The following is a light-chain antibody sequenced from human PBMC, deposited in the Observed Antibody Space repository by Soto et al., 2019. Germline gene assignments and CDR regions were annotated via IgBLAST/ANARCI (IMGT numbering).Light chain of an antibody. V-gene: IGLV2-14*01. CDR3: SSFTSTTTLV. CDR1: SSDVGRYDY. J-gene: IGLJ1*01. Sequence: QSVLTQPDSVSGSPGQSITISCTGTSSDVGRYDYVSWYQQHPGKAPKLMIYEVSNRPSGVSNRFSGSKSGNTASLTISGLQAEDETDYYCSSFTSTTTLVLGTWTKVTVL. CDR2: EVS.